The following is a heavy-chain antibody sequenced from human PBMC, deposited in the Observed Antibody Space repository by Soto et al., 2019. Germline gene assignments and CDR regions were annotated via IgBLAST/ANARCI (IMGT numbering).Heavy chain of an antibody. CDR1: GFSLTTSGVG. CDR2: IYWDDDK. CDR3: AHRVLRTVFGLVTTTAIYFDF. V-gene: IGHV2-5*02. D-gene: IGHD3-3*01. Sequence: QITLNESGPTQVKPRQTLTLTCTVSGFSLTTSGVGVGWIRQSPGKAPEWLALIYWDDDKRYSPSLKSRLTITKDTSKNQVVLTMADLAPADTATYYCAHRVLRTVFGLVTTTAIYFDFWGQGTPVAVSS. J-gene: IGHJ4*02.